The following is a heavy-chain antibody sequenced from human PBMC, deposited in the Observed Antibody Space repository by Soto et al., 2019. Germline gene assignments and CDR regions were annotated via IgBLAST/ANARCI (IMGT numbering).Heavy chain of an antibody. CDR3: ASSLRGYSYGRFNWFDP. CDR1: GFTFSSYE. J-gene: IGHJ5*02. CDR2: ISSSGSTI. V-gene: IGHV3-48*03. D-gene: IGHD5-18*01. Sequence: GGSLRLSCAASGFTFSSYEMNWVRQAPGKGLEWVSYISSSGSTIYYADSVKGRFTISRDNAKNSLYLQMNSLRAEDTAVYYCASSLRGYSYGRFNWFDPWGQGTLVTVSS.